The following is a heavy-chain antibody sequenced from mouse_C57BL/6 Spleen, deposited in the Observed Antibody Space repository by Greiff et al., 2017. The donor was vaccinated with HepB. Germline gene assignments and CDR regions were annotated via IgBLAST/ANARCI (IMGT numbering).Heavy chain of an antibody. D-gene: IGHD2-1*01. V-gene: IGHV1-55*01. CDR3: ARDYGNYGYFDV. CDR2: IYPGSGST. CDR1: GYTFTSYW. J-gene: IGHJ1*03. Sequence: QVQLQQSGAELVKPGASVKMSCKASGYTFTSYWITWVKQRPGQGLEWIGDIYPGSGSTNYNEKFKSKATLTVDTSSSTAYMQLSSLTSEDSAVYYCARDYGNYGYFDVWGTGTTVTVSS.